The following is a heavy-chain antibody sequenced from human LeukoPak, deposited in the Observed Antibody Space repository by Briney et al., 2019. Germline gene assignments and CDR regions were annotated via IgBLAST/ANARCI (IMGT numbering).Heavy chain of an antibody. V-gene: IGHV3-74*01. J-gene: IGHJ4*02. D-gene: IGHD3-3*02. CDR3: CVMGTSTPY. CDR1: GFTFTSYS. CDR2: INPDGTTR. Sequence: GGSLRLSCAAAGFTFTSYSMHWVRQAPGKGLVWVSHINPDGTTRSYADSVKGRFTISRDNAQSTVSLQMNSLRAEDTAVYYCCVMGTSTPYSGQGRLVTVSS.